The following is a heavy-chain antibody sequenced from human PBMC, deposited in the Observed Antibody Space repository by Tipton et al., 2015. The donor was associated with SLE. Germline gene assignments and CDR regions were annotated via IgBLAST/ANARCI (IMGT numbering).Heavy chain of an antibody. J-gene: IGHJ6*03. Sequence: TLSLTCTVSGGSISSHYWSWIRQPPGKGLEWIGEINHSGSTNYNPSLKSRVTISVDTSKNQFSLKLSSVTAADTAVYYCVNMDVWGKGTTVTVSS. CDR3: VNMDV. CDR2: INHSGST. CDR1: GGSISSHY. V-gene: IGHV4-34*01.